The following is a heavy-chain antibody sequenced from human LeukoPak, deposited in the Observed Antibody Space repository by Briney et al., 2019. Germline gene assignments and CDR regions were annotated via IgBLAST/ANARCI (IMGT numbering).Heavy chain of an antibody. D-gene: IGHD2-15*01. J-gene: IGHJ4*02. CDR1: GGSISSGGYY. Sequence: SETLSLTCPVSGGSISSGGYYWSWIRQHPGKGLEGIGYINYSGNTYYNPSLKSRVTISVDTSKNQFSLKLSSVTAADAAVYYCARYVRSGGSRRYFDYWGQGTLVSVSS. CDR2: INYSGNT. V-gene: IGHV4-31*03. CDR3: ARYVRSGGSRRYFDY.